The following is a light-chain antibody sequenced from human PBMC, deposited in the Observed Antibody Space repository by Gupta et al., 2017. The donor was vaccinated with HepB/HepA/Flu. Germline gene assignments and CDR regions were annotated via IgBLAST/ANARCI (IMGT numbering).Light chain of an antibody. V-gene: IGKV1-5*03. CDR3: QQENRDSNMCS. CDR1: QSISTW. Sequence: DIQMTQSPSTLSASVGDRVTITCRASQSISTWLAWYQQKPGKAPKLLIYKASNLERGVKSRFSGSGDGTEFTLTISSRQPDDFETYYCQQENRDSNMCSFGQGTKLEIK. J-gene: IGKJ2*04. CDR2: KAS.